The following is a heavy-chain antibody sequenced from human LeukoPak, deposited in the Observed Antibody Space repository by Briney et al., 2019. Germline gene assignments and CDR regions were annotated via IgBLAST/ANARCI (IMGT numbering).Heavy chain of an antibody. Sequence: GGSLRLSCAASGFTFSNYWMSWVRQAPGKGLEWVANIKQDGSEKYYVDSVKGRFTISRDNAKNSLYLQMNSLRAEDTAVYYCATVVAAAGFNWFDPWGQGTLVTVSS. CDR2: IKQDGSEK. CDR3: ATVVAAAGFNWFDP. D-gene: IGHD6-13*01. V-gene: IGHV3-7*02. J-gene: IGHJ5*02. CDR1: GFTFSNYW.